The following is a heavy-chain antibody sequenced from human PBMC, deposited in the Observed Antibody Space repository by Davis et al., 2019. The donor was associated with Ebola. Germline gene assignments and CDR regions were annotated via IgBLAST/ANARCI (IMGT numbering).Heavy chain of an antibody. CDR3: AKSGLSFGVVKYHYGMDV. CDR1: GFSVSANY. J-gene: IGHJ6*04. V-gene: IGHV3-53*01. D-gene: IGHD3-3*01. Sequence: GGSLRLSCAASGFSVSANYMIWVRQAPGKGLEWVSLMYAVGNTFYADSVKGRFTISRDNSKKTLYLQMNSLRAEDTAVYYCAKSGLSFGVVKYHYGMDVWGKGTTVTVSS. CDR2: MYAVGNT.